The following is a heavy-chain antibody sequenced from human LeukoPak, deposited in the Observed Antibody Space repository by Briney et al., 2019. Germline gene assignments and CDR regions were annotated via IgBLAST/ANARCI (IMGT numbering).Heavy chain of an antibody. CDR3: ARDQREQWLLTGGCDF. Sequence: GGSLRLSCAASGFIFSSYSMNWVRQTPGKGLEWISYISGSGDIIYYADSVKGRFTISRDNVKNSLYLQMNSLRAEDSAVYYCARDQREQWLLTGGCDFWGQGTLVTVSS. V-gene: IGHV3-48*01. D-gene: IGHD6-19*01. J-gene: IGHJ4*02. CDR2: ISGSGDII. CDR1: GFIFSSYS.